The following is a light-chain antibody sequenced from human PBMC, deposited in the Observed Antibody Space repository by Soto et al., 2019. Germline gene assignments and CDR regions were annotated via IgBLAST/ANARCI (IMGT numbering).Light chain of an antibody. CDR2: DAS. CDR3: SSYTGSSTLAL. V-gene: IGLV2-14*01. CDR1: SSDVGGYNY. Sequence: QSVLTQPASVSASPGQSITISCTGTSSDVGGYNYVSWYQQHPGKAPKLMIYDASNRPSGVSNRFSGSKSSNTASLTISGLQAEDEVDYYGSSYTGSSTLALLGAGPKV. J-gene: IGLJ1*01.